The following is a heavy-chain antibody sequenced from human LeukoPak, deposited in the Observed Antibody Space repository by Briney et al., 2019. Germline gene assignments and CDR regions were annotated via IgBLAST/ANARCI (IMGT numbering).Heavy chain of an antibody. V-gene: IGHV3-30*04. Sequence: PGGSLRPSCVASGFTFSTSVMHWVRQAPGKGLEWVAGISIDGNGKYHADSVKGRFTISRDNSKNTLYLQMNSLRAEDTAVYYCARDDYGDYSARNFDIWGQGTMVTVSS. CDR2: ISIDGNGK. J-gene: IGHJ3*02. CDR3: ARDDYGDYSARNFDI. D-gene: IGHD4-17*01. CDR1: GFTFSTSV.